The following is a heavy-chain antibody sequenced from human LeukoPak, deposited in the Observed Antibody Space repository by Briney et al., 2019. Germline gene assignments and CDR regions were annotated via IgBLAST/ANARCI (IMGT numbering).Heavy chain of an antibody. CDR2: ISSSSSYI. D-gene: IGHD3-22*01. J-gene: IGHJ4*02. CDR1: GFTFSSYS. V-gene: IGHV3-21*04. CDR3: AKDREAYYDSSGYPLYFDY. Sequence: GGSLRLSCAASGFTFSSYSMNWVRQAPGKGLEWVSSISSSSSYIYYADSVKGRFTISRDNAKNSLYLQMNSLRAEDTAVYYCAKDREAYYDSSGYPLYFDYWGQGTLVTVSS.